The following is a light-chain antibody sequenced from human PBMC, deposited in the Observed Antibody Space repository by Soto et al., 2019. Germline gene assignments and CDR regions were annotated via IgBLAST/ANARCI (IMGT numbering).Light chain of an antibody. CDR1: RTINTY. CDR3: QQTFTTPCT. Sequence: DIQMTQSPSSLSASVGDRVTITCRASRTINTYLNWYQHKPGKPPKLLIYGVSSLQGGVPSRFSGSGSGPDFSLTISSLQPEDFATYYCQQTFTTPCTFGQETKVDIK. J-gene: IGKJ2*02. V-gene: IGKV1-39*01. CDR2: GVS.